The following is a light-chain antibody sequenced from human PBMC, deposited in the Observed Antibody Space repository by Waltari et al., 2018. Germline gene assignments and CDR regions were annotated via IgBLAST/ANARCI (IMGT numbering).Light chain of an antibody. CDR1: QSVSRY. J-gene: IGKJ1*01. CDR3: QKYGSLPGT. Sequence: EIVLTQSSPLSFSPGGRAPLSCTASQSVSRYLAWYQQKPGQAPKLLSYAASTRATGIPDRFSGSGSGTDFSLTISRLEPEDFAVYYCQKYGSLPGTFGQGTKVEIK. CDR2: AAS. V-gene: IGKV3-20*01.